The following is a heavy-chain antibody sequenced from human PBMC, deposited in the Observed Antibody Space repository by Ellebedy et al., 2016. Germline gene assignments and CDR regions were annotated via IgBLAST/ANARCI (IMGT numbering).Heavy chain of an antibody. CDR1: GLTFSNHA. Sequence: GESLKISCVASGLTFSNHAMSWVRQASGKGLEWVSGISGSGGSTNYADSVKGRFTVYRDNSQNTLYLQMNSLRAEDTALYYCAKGTSGKGSSCFDYWGQGTLVTVSS. J-gene: IGHJ4*02. CDR3: AKGTSGKGSSCFDY. V-gene: IGHV3-23*01. CDR2: ISGSGGST. D-gene: IGHD6-6*01.